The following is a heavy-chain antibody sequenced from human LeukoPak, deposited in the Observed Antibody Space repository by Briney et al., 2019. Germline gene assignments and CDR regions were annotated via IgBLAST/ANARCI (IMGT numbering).Heavy chain of an antibody. CDR3: VRGTTVATLYSFEY. D-gene: IGHD4-23*01. CDR2: TSPDGSNK. J-gene: IGHJ4*02. Sequence: GGSLRLSCAASGFTFSIYAMHWVRQAPGQGLECVASTSPDGSNKYYADSVKGRFTISRDNSKNTLFLQMDSLRVEDTAVYYCVRGTTVATLYSFEYWGQGTLVTVSS. CDR1: GFTFSIYA. V-gene: IGHV3-30*14.